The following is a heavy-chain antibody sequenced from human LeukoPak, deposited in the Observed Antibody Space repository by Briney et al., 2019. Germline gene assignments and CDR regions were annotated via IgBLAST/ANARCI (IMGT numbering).Heavy chain of an antibody. D-gene: IGHD6-19*01. V-gene: IGHV4-39*01. CDR3: ARLPGIAVAGKGLPDS. CDR2: IYYSGST. J-gene: IGHJ4*02. Sequence: SETLSLTCSVSGGSINSDSYCWGWIRQPPGKGLAWIGSIYYSGSTYYNPSLKSRVTISGDTSKNQFSLKLNSVTAADTAVYYCARLPGIAVAGKGLPDSWGQGTLVTVSS. CDR1: GGSINSDSYC.